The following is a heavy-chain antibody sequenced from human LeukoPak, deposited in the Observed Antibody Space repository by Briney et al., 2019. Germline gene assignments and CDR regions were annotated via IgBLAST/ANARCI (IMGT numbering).Heavy chain of an antibody. D-gene: IGHD1-26*01. V-gene: IGHV3-23*01. CDR3: AKLGGSYLSFDY. CDR2: ISGSGGST. Sequence: GGSLRLSCAASGFTFSSYAMSWVRRAPGKGLEWVSAISGSGGSTYYADSVKGRFTISRDNSKNTLYLQMNSLRAEDTAVYYCAKLGGSYLSFDYWGQGTLVTVSS. CDR1: GFTFSSYA. J-gene: IGHJ4*02.